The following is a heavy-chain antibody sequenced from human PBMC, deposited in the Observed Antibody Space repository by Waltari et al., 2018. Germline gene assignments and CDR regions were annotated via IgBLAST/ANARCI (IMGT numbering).Heavy chain of an antibody. CDR1: GFTFSSYE. CDR3: AREQFYNSGIQGSAFDY. V-gene: IGHV3-48*03. Sequence: EVQLVESGGGLIQPGGSLRLSCAASGFTFSSYEVNWVRQAPGKGLEWVSYIGRSGDIMFFADSVRGRLTISRDNAKNSLYLQMNSLRVEDTAVYYCAREQFYNSGIQGSAFDYWGQGTLVTVSS. D-gene: IGHD3-10*01. CDR2: IGRSGDIM. J-gene: IGHJ4*02.